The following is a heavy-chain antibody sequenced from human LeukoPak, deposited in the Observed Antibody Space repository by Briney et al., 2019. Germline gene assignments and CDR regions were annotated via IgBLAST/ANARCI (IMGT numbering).Heavy chain of an antibody. J-gene: IGHJ5*02. V-gene: IGHV5-51*01. CDR3: ARARAIEMATNTRGFDWFDP. CDR1: GYSFTSYW. D-gene: IGHD5-24*01. CDR2: LYPGDSDT. Sequence: RGESLKISCKSSGYSFTSYWIAWVRQMPGKGLEWMGILYPGDSDTRYSPSFQGQVTISADKSISTAYLQWSSLKASDTAMYYCARARAIEMATNTRGFDWFDPWGQGTLVTVSS.